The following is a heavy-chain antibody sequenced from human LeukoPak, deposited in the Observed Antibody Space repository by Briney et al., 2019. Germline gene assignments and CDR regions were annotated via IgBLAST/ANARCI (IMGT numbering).Heavy chain of an antibody. V-gene: IGHV3-53*01. CDR3: AREVGASEFDY. Sequence: GGSLRLSCAASGFTVSSNYMSWVRQAPGKGLEWVSVIYSGGSTYYADSVKGRFTISRDNSKNTLYLQMNSLRAEDTAVYYCAREVGASEFDYWGQGTLVTVSS. CDR1: GFTVSSNY. D-gene: IGHD1-26*01. CDR2: IYSGGST. J-gene: IGHJ4*02.